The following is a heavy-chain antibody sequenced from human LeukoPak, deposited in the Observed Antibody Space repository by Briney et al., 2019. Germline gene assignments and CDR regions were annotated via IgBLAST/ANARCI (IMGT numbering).Heavy chain of an antibody. V-gene: IGHV4-39*01. CDR2: IYYSGST. CDR1: GGSISSSSYY. J-gene: IGHJ3*02. D-gene: IGHD2-21*01. CDR3: ARGYSFEAFDI. Sequence: SETLSLTCTVFGGSISSSSYYWGWLRQPPGKGLEWIGSIYYSGSTYYNPSLKSRVTISEDTSKNQFSLRLISMTAADTAVYYCARGYSFEAFDIWGQGTMVTVSS.